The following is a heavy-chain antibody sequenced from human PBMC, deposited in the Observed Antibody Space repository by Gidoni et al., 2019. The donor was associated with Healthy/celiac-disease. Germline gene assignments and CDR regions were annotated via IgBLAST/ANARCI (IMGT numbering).Heavy chain of an antibody. V-gene: IGHV3-21*01. J-gene: IGHJ3*02. D-gene: IGHD6-13*01. CDR1: GFTFSSYS. Sequence: EVQLVESGGGLVKPGGSLRLSCAASGFTFSSYSMNWVRQAPGKGLEGVSSISSSSSYIYYADSVKGRFTISRDNAKNSLYLQMNSLRAEDTAVYYCARSRGWGSWYADAFDIWGQGTMVTVSS. CDR3: ARSRGWGSWYADAFDI. CDR2: ISSSSSYI.